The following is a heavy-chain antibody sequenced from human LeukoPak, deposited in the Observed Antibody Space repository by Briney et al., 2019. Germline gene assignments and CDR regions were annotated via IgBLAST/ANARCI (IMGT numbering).Heavy chain of an antibody. D-gene: IGHD3-10*02. CDR3: AELGITMIGGV. CDR1: GFTFSSYA. Sequence: GRSLRLSCAASGFTFSSYAMSWVRQAPGKGLEWVSDISGSGGSTYYADSVKGRFTISRDNAKNSLYLQMNSLRAEDTAVYYCAELGITMIGGVWGKGTTVTISS. J-gene: IGHJ6*04. CDR2: ISGSGGST. V-gene: IGHV3-23*01.